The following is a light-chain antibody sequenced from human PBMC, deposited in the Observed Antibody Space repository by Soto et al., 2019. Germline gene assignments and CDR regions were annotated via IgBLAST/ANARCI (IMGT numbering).Light chain of an antibody. J-gene: IGKJ1*01. CDR2: GAS. CDR1: QSVSSNY. CDR3: QQYGSSPWT. Sequence: EIVLTQSPGTLSLSPGERATLSCRASQSVSSNYLAWYQQKPGQAPRLLIYGASSRATGISDRFSGSGSGTDFTLTISRLEPEDFAVYYCQQYGSSPWTFDQGTKVEIK. V-gene: IGKV3-20*01.